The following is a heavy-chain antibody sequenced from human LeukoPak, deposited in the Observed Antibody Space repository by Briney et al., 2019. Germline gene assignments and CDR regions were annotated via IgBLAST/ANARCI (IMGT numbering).Heavy chain of an antibody. CDR1: GFTFSSYG. CDR2: IWYDGSNK. CDR3: AKDLAAAGALDY. Sequence: GRSLRLSCAASGFTFSSYGMQWVRQAPGKGLEWVAVIWYDGSNKYYADSVKGRFTISRDNSKNTLYLQVNSLRAEDTAVYYCAKDLAAAGALDYWGQGTLVTVSS. D-gene: IGHD6-13*01. V-gene: IGHV3-33*06. J-gene: IGHJ4*02.